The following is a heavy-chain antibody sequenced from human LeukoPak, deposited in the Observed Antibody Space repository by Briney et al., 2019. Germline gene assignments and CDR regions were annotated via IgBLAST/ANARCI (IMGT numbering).Heavy chain of an antibody. CDR1: GGSISSSSYY. Sequence: PSETLSLTCTVSGGSISSSSYYWGWIRQPPGKGLEWIGSNYYRGSTYSNPSLKSRVTISVDMSKNQFSLKLSSVTAADTAVYYCAREVAYYDSSGIKLRGAFDIWGQGTMVTVSS. V-gene: IGHV4-39*07. D-gene: IGHD3-22*01. CDR2: NYYRGST. J-gene: IGHJ3*02. CDR3: AREVAYYDSSGIKLRGAFDI.